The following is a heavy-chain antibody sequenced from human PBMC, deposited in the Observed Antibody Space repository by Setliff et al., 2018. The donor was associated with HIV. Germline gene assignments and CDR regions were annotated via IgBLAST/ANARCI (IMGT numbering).Heavy chain of an antibody. V-gene: IGHV4-38-2*01. CDR2: IYHSGGT. J-gene: IGHJ4*02. CDR1: GYSISSGYY. D-gene: IGHD2-2*01. CDR3: ARLDCSSSSGFVDY. Sequence: PSETLSLTCAVSGYSISSGYYWGWIRQPPGRGLEWIGNIYHSGGTHYNPSLRGRVTISVDTSKNHFSLKLSSVTAADTAVYYCARLDCSSSSGFVDYWGQGFLVTVSS.